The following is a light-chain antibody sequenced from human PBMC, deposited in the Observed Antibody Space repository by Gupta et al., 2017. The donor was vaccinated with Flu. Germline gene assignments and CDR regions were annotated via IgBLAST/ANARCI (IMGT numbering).Light chain of an antibody. CDR3: QRFNTWPFT. CDR1: QKVGVD. V-gene: IGKV3D-15*03. Sequence: EVVMTQSPASLSVSPGEGATLSCRASQKVGVDLAWYQQKPGQPPRPLIYDASFRATGVPARFTDSASGTDFTLTISILQSEDFTVYCCQRFNTWPFTFGPGTRLDIK. J-gene: IGKJ5*01. CDR2: DAS.